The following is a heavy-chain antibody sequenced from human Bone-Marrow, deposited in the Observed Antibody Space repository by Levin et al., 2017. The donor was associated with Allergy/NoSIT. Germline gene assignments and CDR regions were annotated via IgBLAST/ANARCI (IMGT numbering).Heavy chain of an antibody. V-gene: IGHV3-9*01. D-gene: IGHD2/OR15-2a*01. CDR2: ITSSSGDV. CDR1: GFTFDDYA. J-gene: IGHJ2*01. Sequence: GGSLRLSCAGSGFTFDDYAMHWVRQPPGKGLEWISSITSSSGDVAYADSVKGRFTISRDNAKNSLYLQMNSLRAENTALYYCVKDESEYYFRYFDVWGRGTVVTVSS. CDR3: VKDESEYYFRYFDV.